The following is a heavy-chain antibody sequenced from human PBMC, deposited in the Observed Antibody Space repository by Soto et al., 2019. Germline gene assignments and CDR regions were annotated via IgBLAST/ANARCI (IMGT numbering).Heavy chain of an antibody. J-gene: IGHJ3*02. CDR1: GGSISSGGYS. CDR3: ARSRSNAFDI. CDR2: IYHSGST. V-gene: IGHV4-30-2*01. Sequence: SETLSLTCAVSGGSISSGGYSWSWIRQPPGKGLEWIGYIYHSGSTYYNPSLKSRVTISVDRSKNQFSLKLSTVTAADTAVYYCARSRSNAFDIWGQGTMVTVSS.